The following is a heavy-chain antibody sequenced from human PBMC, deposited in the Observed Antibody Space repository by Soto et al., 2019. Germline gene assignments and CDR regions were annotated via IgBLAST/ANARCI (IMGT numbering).Heavy chain of an antibody. V-gene: IGHV1-8*01. CDR3: ARGQEVWWNEGPLGLHDLDV. CDR2: MNPNSGNT. D-gene: IGHD1-1*01. Sequence: QVQLLQSGAEVKKSGASVKVSCKASRYTFISYDINWVRQATGQGLEWMGWMNPNSGNTGYAQKFQGRITMTSNTAINTAYMGLSSLRSEDTAVYYCARGQEVWWNEGPLGLHDLDVWGQGTTVTFSS. CDR1: RYTFISYD. J-gene: IGHJ6*02.